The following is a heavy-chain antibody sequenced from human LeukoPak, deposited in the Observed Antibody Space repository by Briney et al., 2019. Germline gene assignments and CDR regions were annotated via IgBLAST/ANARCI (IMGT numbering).Heavy chain of an antibody. J-gene: IGHJ6*02. CDR1: GGSFSGYY. V-gene: IGHV4-34*01. CDR2: INHSGST. D-gene: IGHD3-22*01. CDR3: ARGGYYYDSSGSMDV. Sequence: PSETLSLTCAVYGGSFSGYYWSWIRQPPGKGLEWIGEINHSGSTNYNPSLKSRVTISVDTSKNQFSLKLSSVTAADTAVYYCARGGYYYDSSGSMDVWGQGTTVTVSS.